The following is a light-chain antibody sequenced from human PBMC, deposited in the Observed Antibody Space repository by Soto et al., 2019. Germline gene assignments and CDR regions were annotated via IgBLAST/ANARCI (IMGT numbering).Light chain of an antibody. Sequence: IVMTQSPATLSVSPGERATLSCRASQSVATNLAWYQQKPGQAPRLLIHSASTRATGVPARFSGSGSGTEFTLTIISLQSQDFSVSYCQHRNYLPSFGQGTNLEIK. CDR3: QHRNYLPS. CDR1: QSVATN. V-gene: IGKV3-15*01. CDR2: SAS. J-gene: IGKJ2*01.